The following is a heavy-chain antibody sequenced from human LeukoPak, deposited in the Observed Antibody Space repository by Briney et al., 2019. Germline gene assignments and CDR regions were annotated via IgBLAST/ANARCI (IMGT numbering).Heavy chain of an antibody. CDR3: ARRHGRCSDGSCYYPDY. CDR1: GYAFTSYD. D-gene: IGHD2-15*01. V-gene: IGHV1-8*01. Sequence: ASVKVSCKASGYAFTSYDINWVRQATGQGLEWMGWMNPNSGDTGYAQKFQGRVTMTRNSSITTAYMELSSLRSEDTAVYYCARRHGRCSDGSCYYPDYWGQGTLVTVSS. CDR2: MNPNSGDT. J-gene: IGHJ4*02.